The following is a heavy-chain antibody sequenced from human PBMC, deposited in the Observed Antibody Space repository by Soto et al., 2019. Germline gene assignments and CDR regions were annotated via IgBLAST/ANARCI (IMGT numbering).Heavy chain of an antibody. CDR3: ARHVTMVRGYYYYGMDV. CDR2: IYSRGST. V-gene: IGHV4-39*01. J-gene: IGHJ6*02. D-gene: IGHD3-10*01. Sequence: SETLSLTCTAAGGSIRSSSYYWGGICPPPGKGLEWIGTIYSRGSTYYNPSLKSRVTISVDTSKNQFSLKLSSVTAADTAVYYCARHVTMVRGYYYYGMDVWGQGTTVT. CDR1: GGSIRSSSYY.